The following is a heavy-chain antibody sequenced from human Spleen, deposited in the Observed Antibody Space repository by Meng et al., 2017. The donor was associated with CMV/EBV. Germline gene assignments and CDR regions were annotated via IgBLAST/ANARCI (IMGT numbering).Heavy chain of an antibody. V-gene: IGHV4-34*01. D-gene: IGHD3-10*01. Sequence: QVQLQQWGAGMLKPSETLSLTCAVYGGSFSGYYWSWIRQPPGKGLEWIGEINHSGSTNYNPSLKSRVTISVDTSKNQFSLKLSSVTAADTAVYYCARGRGGYYYGSGSYYNDYWGQGTLVTVSS. J-gene: IGHJ4*02. CDR2: INHSGST. CDR3: ARGRGGYYYGSGSYYNDY. CDR1: GGSFSGYY.